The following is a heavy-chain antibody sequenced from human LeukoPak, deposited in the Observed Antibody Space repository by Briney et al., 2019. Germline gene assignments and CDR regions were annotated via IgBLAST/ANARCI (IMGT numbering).Heavy chain of an antibody. CDR1: GFTFSSYS. J-gene: IGHJ4*02. D-gene: IGHD6-25*01. Sequence: GGSLRLSCAASGFTFSSYSMNWVRQAPGKGLEWVSYISSSSSTIYYADSVKGRFTISRDNAKNSLYLQMNSLRAEDTALYYCARETPDSSGWTAFDYWGQGTLVTVSS. CDR2: ISSSSSTI. CDR3: ARETPDSSGWTAFDY. V-gene: IGHV3-48*01.